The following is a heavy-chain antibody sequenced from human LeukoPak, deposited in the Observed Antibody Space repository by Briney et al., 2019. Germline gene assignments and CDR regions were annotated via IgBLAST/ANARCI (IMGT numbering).Heavy chain of an antibody. CDR1: GFTFSSYA. D-gene: IGHD3-9*01. CDR2: ISYDGSNK. J-gene: IGHJ4*02. V-gene: IGHV3-30-3*01. Sequence: GRSLRLSCAASGFTFSSYAVHWVRQAPGKGLEWVAVISYDGSNKYYADSVKGRFTISRDNSKNTLYLQMNSLRAEDTAVYYCARNVLRYFDWLLHKTYFDYWGQGTLVTVSS. CDR3: ARNVLRYFDWLLHKTYFDY.